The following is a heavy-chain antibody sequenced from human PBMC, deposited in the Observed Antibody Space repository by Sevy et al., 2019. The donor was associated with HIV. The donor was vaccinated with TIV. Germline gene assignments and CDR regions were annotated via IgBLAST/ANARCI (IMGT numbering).Heavy chain of an antibody. CDR1: GFTFSSYG. CDR2: ISYDGSNK. D-gene: IGHD3-3*01. Sequence: GGSLRLSCAASGFTFSSYGMHWVRQAPGKGLEWVAVISYDGSNKYYTDSMKGRFTISRDNSKNTLYLQMNSLRAEDTAVYYCAKAALRFLEWYNWFDPWGQGTLFTVSS. CDR3: AKAALRFLEWYNWFDP. J-gene: IGHJ5*02. V-gene: IGHV3-30*18.